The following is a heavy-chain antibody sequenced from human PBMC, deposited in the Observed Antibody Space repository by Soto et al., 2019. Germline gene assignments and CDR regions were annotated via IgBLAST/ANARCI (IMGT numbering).Heavy chain of an antibody. CDR1: GYTFTGYG. Sequence: QVHLVQSGAEVKTSGASVKVACKASGYTFTGYGVSWVRQAPGQGLEFMGWISGYNGNTKYAQRFQGRLTMTTDTSRSTAYMELRSLTSDDTAVYYCARVSLRWALTDWDYPKNFFEYWGQGTLFTVSS. V-gene: IGHV1-18*01. J-gene: IGHJ4*02. CDR3: ARVSLRWALTDWDYPKNFFEY. D-gene: IGHD1-7*01. CDR2: ISGYNGNT.